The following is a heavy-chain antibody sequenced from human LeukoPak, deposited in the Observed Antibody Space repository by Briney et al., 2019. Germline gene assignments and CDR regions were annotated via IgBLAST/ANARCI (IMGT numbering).Heavy chain of an antibody. J-gene: IGHJ4*02. Sequence: SETLSLTCTVSGGSISSSSYYWGWIRQPPGKGLEWIGSIYYSGSTYYNPSLKSRVTISVDTSKNQFSLKLSSVTAADTAVYYCARDYYDSSGLSHFDYWGQGTLVTVSS. CDR1: GGSISSSSYY. CDR2: IYYSGST. D-gene: IGHD3-22*01. V-gene: IGHV4-39*07. CDR3: ARDYYDSSGLSHFDY.